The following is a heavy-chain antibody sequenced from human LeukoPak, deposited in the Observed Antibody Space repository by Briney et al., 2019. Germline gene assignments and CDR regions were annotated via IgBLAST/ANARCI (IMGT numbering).Heavy chain of an antibody. J-gene: IGHJ3*02. D-gene: IGHD2-15*01. CDR1: GSIFISYW. CDR2: IDPSDSYT. Sequence: GASLQISCQGSGSIFISYWIGWGRQLPGKGLEWMGRIDPSDSYTNYSPSFQGHVTISADKSISTAYLQWSSLKASDTAMYYCARHNNCSGGSCGAFDIWGQGTMVTVSS. CDR3: ARHNNCSGGSCGAFDI. V-gene: IGHV5-10-1*01.